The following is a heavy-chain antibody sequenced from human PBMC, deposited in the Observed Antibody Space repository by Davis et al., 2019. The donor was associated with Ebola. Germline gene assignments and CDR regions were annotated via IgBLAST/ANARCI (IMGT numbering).Heavy chain of an antibody. CDR2: INPNSGGT. J-gene: IGHJ6*02. CDR1: GYTFTGYY. CDR3: ARDRVGTVTTSYGMDV. Sequence: AASVKVSCKASGYTFTGYYMHWVRQAPGQGLEWMGCINPNSGGTNYAEKFQDWVTVTRDTAISTAYMELSRLRSNDTAVYYCARDRVGTVTTSYGMDVWGQGTTVTVSS. V-gene: IGHV1-2*04. D-gene: IGHD4-17*01.